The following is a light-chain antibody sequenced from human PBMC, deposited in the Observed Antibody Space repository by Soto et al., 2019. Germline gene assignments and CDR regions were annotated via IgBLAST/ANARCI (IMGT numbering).Light chain of an antibody. J-gene: IGLJ1*01. V-gene: IGLV2-14*01. CDR1: SSDVGGYNY. Sequence: QSALTQPASVSGSPGQSITISCTGTSSDVGGYNYVSWYQQHPGKAPKLMIYEVSNRPSGVSNRFSCSKSGNTSSLTISGLQAEDEADYYCSSYTSSSTLPYVFGTGTKLTVL. CDR2: EVS. CDR3: SSYTSSSTLPYV.